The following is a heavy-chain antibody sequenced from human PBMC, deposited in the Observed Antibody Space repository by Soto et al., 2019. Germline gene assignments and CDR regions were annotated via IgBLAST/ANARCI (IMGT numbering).Heavy chain of an antibody. CDR3: GATTLTVTHGPFDS. J-gene: IGHJ4*02. V-gene: IGHV3-30*03. D-gene: IGHD5-12*01. CDR2: ISVDGSNK. Sequence: GGSLRLCCAASGFTFSIYGMHLVRQAPGKGLEWVAVISVDGSNKYYADFEKGRFTISRDISKNTLNRQMNSLRAEDSVVFNCGATTLTVTHGPFDSWGQGTLVTVS. CDR1: GFTFSIYG.